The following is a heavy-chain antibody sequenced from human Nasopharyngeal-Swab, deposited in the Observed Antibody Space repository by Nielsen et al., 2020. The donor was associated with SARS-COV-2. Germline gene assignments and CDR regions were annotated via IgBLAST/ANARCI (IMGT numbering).Heavy chain of an antibody. Sequence: SETLSLTCAVYGGSLSDYYWNWIRQSPNRGLEFIGEINHSGSTNYNPSLKSRVTISVDTSKNQFSLKLSSVTAADTAVYYCARVPSITIFGVVDYWGQGTLVTVSS. D-gene: IGHD3-3*01. V-gene: IGHV4-34*01. CDR1: GGSLSDYY. CDR3: ARVPSITIFGVVDY. J-gene: IGHJ4*02. CDR2: INHSGST.